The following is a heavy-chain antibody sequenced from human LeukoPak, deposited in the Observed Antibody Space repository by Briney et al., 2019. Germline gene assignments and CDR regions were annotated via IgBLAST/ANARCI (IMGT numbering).Heavy chain of an antibody. J-gene: IGHJ4*02. V-gene: IGHV3-21*01. CDR2: IISDSSFI. CDR1: GFTFSSYT. D-gene: IGHD1-1*01. CDR3: VKRWSGTTIGQQDY. Sequence: GGSLRLSCAASGFTFSSYTMNWVRQAPGKGLEWVSSIISDSSFIYYADSVKGRFTISRDNAKNSLYLQMNSLRAEDTAVYYCVKRWSGTTIGQQDYWGQGTLVTVSS.